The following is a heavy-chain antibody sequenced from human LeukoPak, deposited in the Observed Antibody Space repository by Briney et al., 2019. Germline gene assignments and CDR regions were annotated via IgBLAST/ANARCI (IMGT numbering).Heavy chain of an antibody. CDR2: INYKGRDT. V-gene: IGHV3-74*03. J-gene: IGHJ4*02. CDR1: GFRFGDNYW. CDR3: ARAPEQGACDY. Sequence: GGSLRLPCVASGFRFGDNYWMHWVRQAPGKGLEWVARINYKGRDTTYADSVKGRFAISRDNTKNTLYLNMNNLRAEDTAVYYCARAPEQGACDYWGPGTLVSVSS. D-gene: IGHD1-1*01.